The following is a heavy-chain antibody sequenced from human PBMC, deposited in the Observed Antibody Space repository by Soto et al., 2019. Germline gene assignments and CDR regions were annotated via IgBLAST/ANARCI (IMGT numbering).Heavy chain of an antibody. V-gene: IGHV1-69*13. J-gene: IGHJ5*02. Sequence: SVKVSCKAPRVTFSSYAISWVRQAPGQGLEWMGGIIPIFGTANYAQKFQGRVTITADESTSTAYMELSSLRSDDTAVYYCAREVGGGPWGQGTLVTVSS. D-gene: IGHD2-15*01. CDR2: IIPIFGTA. CDR3: AREVGGGP. CDR1: RVTFSSYA.